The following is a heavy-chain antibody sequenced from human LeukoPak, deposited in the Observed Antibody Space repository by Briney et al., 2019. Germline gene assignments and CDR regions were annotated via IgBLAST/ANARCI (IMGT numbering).Heavy chain of an antibody. J-gene: IGHJ6*02. CDR1: GFTFSSYA. V-gene: IGHV3-23*01. CDR3: ANTYSSGWYSAYYYGMDV. CDR2: ISGSGSNT. Sequence: GGSLRLSCAASGFTFSSYAMSWVRQAPGKGLEWVSAISGSGSNTYYAGSVKGRFTISRDNSKNTLYLQMNSLRADDTAVYYCANTYSSGWYSAYYYGMDVWGQGTTVTVSS. D-gene: IGHD6-19*01.